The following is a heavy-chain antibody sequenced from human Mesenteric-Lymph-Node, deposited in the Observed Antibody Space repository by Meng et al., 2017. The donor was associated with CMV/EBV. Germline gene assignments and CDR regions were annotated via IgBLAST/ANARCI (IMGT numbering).Heavy chain of an antibody. J-gene: IGHJ3*02. CDR1: GFTFDEYA. V-gene: IGHV3-9*01. D-gene: IGHD1-1*01. CDR3: ARDIGSTGTDAFDM. CDR2: ITWDSGSR. Sequence: GGSLRLSCAASGFTFDEYAMHWVRQAPGKGLEWVSSITWDSGSRGYADSVTGRFTISRDNAKKSLYLQMNSLRAEDTALYYCARDIGSTGTDAFDMWGQGTMVTVSS.